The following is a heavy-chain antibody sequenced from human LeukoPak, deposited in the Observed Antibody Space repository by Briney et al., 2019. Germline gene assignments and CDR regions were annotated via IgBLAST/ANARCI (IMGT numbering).Heavy chain of an antibody. J-gene: IGHJ4*02. Sequence: GGSLRLSCVASGFIFNNYAMNWVRQAPGKGLEWVSILRAGGDGTYYADSVKGRFTISRDNSKNTLYLQMNSLRVEDTAVYYCAKRTFPGSGYSYSFDYWGQGTLVTVSS. V-gene: IGHV3-23*01. D-gene: IGHD3-22*01. CDR3: AKRTFPGSGYSYSFDY. CDR1: GFIFNNYA. CDR2: LRAGGDGT.